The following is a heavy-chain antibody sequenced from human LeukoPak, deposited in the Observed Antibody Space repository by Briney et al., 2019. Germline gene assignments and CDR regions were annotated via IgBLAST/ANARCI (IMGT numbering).Heavy chain of an antibody. CDR3: ARDPGYCSSTSCYAGAFDI. Sequence: SETLSLTCTVSGGSISSYYWGWIRQPPGKGLEWIGYIYYSGSTNYNPSLKSRVTISVDTSKNQFSLKLSSVTAADTAVYYCARDPGYCSSTSCYAGAFDIWGQGTMVTVSS. CDR2: IYYSGST. J-gene: IGHJ3*02. CDR1: GGSISSYY. D-gene: IGHD2-2*01. V-gene: IGHV4-59*01.